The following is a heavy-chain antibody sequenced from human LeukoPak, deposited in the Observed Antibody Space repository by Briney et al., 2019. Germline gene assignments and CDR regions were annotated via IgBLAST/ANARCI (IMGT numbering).Heavy chain of an antibody. J-gene: IGHJ5*02. CDR1: GGTFSSYA. D-gene: IGHD3-10*01. V-gene: IGHV1-69*05. CDR2: IIPIFGTA. Sequence: SVTVSCKASGGTFSSYAISWVRQAPGQGLEWMGGIIPIFGTANYAQKFQGRVTITTDESTSTAYMELSSLRSEDTAVYYCARDRVGVRGGVLDPWGQGTLVTVSS. CDR3: ARDRVGVRGGVLDP.